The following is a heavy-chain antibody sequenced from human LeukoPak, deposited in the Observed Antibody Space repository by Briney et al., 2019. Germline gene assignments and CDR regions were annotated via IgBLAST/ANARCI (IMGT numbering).Heavy chain of an antibody. V-gene: IGHV4-4*07. CDR3: ARVMSGATAYYFDY. Sequence: PSETLSLTRTVSGGSISSYYWSWIRQPAGKGLEWIGRIYTSGSTNYNPSLKSRVTMSVDTSKNQFSLKLSSVTAADTAVYYCARVMSGATAYYFDYWGQGTLVTVSS. D-gene: IGHD1-26*01. J-gene: IGHJ4*02. CDR1: GGSISSYY. CDR2: IYTSGST.